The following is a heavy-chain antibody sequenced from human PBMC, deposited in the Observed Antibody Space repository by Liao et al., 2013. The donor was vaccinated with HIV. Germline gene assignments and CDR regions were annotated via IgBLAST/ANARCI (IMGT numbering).Heavy chain of an antibody. CDR3: ARGLPTRLRTQRPFDY. D-gene: IGHD5-12*01. CDR2: INHSGST. Sequence: QVQLQQWGAGLLKPSETLSLTCAVYGGSFSGYYWSWIRQPPGKGLEWIGDINHSGSTNYNPSLKSRVTISVDTSKNQFSLKLSSVTAADTAVYYCARGLPTRLRTQRPFDYWGQGTLVTVSS. CDR1: GGSFSGYY. J-gene: IGHJ4*02. V-gene: IGHV4-34*01.